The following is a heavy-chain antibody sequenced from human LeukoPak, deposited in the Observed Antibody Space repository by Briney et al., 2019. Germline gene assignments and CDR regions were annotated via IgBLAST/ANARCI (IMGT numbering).Heavy chain of an antibody. Sequence: SETLSLTRSVSGGSISNYYWSWIRQAPGKGLEWIGYIFNTRTTNYNPSLKSRVTISEDTSKKQFSLNLTYVTAADSAVYYCVRDEDLWGQGTLVIVSS. CDR3: VRDEDL. CDR1: GGSISNYY. J-gene: IGHJ5*02. V-gene: IGHV4-59*01. CDR2: IFNTRTT.